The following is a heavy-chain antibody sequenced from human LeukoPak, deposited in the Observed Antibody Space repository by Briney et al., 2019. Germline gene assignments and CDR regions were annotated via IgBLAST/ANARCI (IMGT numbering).Heavy chain of an antibody. CDR2: INPNSGGT. V-gene: IGHV1-2*02. D-gene: IGHD3-10*01. CDR1: GYTFTGYY. J-gene: IGHJ4*02. CDR3: ARWSWFGESYYYFDY. Sequence: ASVKVSCKASGYTFTGYYMHWVRQAPGQGLEWMGWINPNSGGTNYAQKFQGRVTMTRDTSISTAYMELSRLRSDDTAVYYCARWSWFGESYYYFDYWDQGTLVTVSS.